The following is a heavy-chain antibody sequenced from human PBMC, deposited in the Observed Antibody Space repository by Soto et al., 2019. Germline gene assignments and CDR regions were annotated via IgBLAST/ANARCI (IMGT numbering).Heavy chain of an antibody. CDR1: GFTFGSNW. J-gene: IGHJ4*02. CDR3: ARDRGFCSGGTCYSVLDY. D-gene: IGHD2-15*01. Sequence: EVQLVESGGGLVQPGGSLRLSCAASGFTFGSNWMNWVRQAPGKGLEWLANIKQDGSEKYYVDSVKGRFTISRDNAQNSLYLQMNSLRAGDTAVYYCARDRGFCSGGTCYSVLDYWGQGTLVTVSS. V-gene: IGHV3-7*01. CDR2: IKQDGSEK.